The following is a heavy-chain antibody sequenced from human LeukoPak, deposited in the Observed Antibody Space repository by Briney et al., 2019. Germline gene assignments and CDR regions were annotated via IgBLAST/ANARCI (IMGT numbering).Heavy chain of an antibody. V-gene: IGHV1-2*02. CDR1: GYTFTGYY. J-gene: IGHJ4*02. CDR3: ARSLGRGYSYGYDGSY. D-gene: IGHD5-18*01. CDR2: INPNSGGT. Sequence: ASVKVSCKASGYTFTGYYMHWVRQAPGQGLEWMGWINPNSGGTNYTQKFQGRVTMTRDTSISTAYMELSRLRSDDTAVYYCARSLGRGYSYGYDGSYWGQGTLVTVSS.